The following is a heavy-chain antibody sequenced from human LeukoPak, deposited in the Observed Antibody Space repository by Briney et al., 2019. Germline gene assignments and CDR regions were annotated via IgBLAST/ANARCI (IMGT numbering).Heavy chain of an antibody. CDR1: GGSISSNY. Sequence: SETLSLTCTVSGGSISSNYWSCIRQPPGKGLEWIGFISDSGSTYYKPSLKSRLIISVDTSKRQFSLKLGSVTAADTAVYYCAKATYYYDSSGYRDAFDIWGQGTMVTVSS. CDR2: ISDSGST. CDR3: AKATYYYDSSGYRDAFDI. D-gene: IGHD3-22*01. J-gene: IGHJ3*02. V-gene: IGHV4-4*09.